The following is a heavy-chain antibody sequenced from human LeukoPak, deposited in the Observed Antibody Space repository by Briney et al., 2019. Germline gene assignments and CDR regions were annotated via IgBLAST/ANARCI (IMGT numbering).Heavy chain of an antibody. Sequence: GASVKVSCKASGGTFSSYAISWVRQAPGQGLEWMGRIIPILGIANYAQKFQGRVTITADKSTSTAYMELSSLRSDDTAVYYCARDSRRYCSSTSCSYNYGMDDWGQGTTVTVSS. V-gene: IGHV1-69*04. CDR2: IIPILGIA. D-gene: IGHD2-2*01. J-gene: IGHJ6*02. CDR1: GGTFSSYA. CDR3: ARDSRRYCSSTSCSYNYGMDD.